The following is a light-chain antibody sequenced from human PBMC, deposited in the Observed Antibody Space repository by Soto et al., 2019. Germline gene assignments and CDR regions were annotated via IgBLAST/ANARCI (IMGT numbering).Light chain of an antibody. J-gene: IGLJ1*01. CDR1: SSDVGGYNC. CDR2: DVN. V-gene: IGLV2-14*01. CDR3: SSCTTSSTCV. Sequence: QSALTQPASVSGSPGQSITISCTGTSSDVGGYNCVSWYQQHPGRAPKLLIIDVNNRPSGVSNRFSGSKSGNTASLTISGLQAEDEADYYCSSCTTSSTCVFGTGTKLTVL.